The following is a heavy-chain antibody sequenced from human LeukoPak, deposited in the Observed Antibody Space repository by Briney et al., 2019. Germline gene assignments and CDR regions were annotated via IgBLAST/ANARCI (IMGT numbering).Heavy chain of an antibody. D-gene: IGHD3-22*01. Sequence: GGSLRLSCAASGFTFSSYWMSWVRQAPGKGLEWVANIKQDGSEKYYVDSVKGRFTTSRDNAKNSLYLQMNSLRAEDTAVYYCARDSGYYYDSSGGRRIGYYYYYGMDVWGQGTTVTVSS. CDR2: IKQDGSEK. CDR1: GFTFSSYW. V-gene: IGHV3-7*01. CDR3: ARDSGYYYDSSGGRRIGYYYYYGMDV. J-gene: IGHJ6*02.